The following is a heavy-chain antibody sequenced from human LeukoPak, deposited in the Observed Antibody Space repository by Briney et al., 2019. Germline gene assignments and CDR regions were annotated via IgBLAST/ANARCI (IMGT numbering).Heavy chain of an antibody. CDR3: ARGRSSSSWFRAPEYFQH. Sequence: ASVNVSCKASGYTFTSYDINWVRQATGEGLEWMGWMYPNSGNTGYAQKFQGRVTMTRNTSISTAYMELSSLRSEDTAVYYCARGRSSSSWFRAPEYFQHWGQGTLVTVSS. D-gene: IGHD6-13*01. J-gene: IGHJ1*01. V-gene: IGHV1-8*01. CDR2: MYPNSGNT. CDR1: GYTFTSYD.